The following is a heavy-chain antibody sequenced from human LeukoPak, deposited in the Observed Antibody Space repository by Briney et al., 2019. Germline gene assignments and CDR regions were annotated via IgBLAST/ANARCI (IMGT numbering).Heavy chain of an antibody. CDR3: TRHPIVGANHFDY. CDR2: IRSKANSYAT. J-gene: IGHJ4*02. D-gene: IGHD1-26*01. CDR1: GFTFSGSA. Sequence: PGRSLRLSCAASGFTFSGSAMHWVRQASGKGLEWVGRIRSKANSYATAYAASVKGRLTISRDDSKNTAYLQMNSLKTEDTAVYYCTRHPIVGANHFDYWGQGTLVTVSS. V-gene: IGHV3-73*01.